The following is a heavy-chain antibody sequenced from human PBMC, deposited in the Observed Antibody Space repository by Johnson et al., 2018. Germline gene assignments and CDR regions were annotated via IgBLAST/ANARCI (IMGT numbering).Heavy chain of an antibody. CDR3: ARFGAFCGGDCSSFQH. Sequence: QVQLVQSGGGVVQPGRSLRLSCAASGFTFSSYGMHWVRQAPGKGLEWVAVISYDGSNKYYADSVKGRFTISRDNSKNTLYLQMNSLRAEDTAVYYCARFGAFCGGDCSSFQHWGQGTLVTVST. D-gene: IGHD2-21*02. CDR1: GFTFSSYG. J-gene: IGHJ1*01. CDR2: ISYDGSNK. V-gene: IGHV3-30*03.